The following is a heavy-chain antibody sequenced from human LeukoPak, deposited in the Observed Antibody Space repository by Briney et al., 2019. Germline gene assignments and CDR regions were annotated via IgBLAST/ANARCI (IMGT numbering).Heavy chain of an antibody. CDR1: GFAFSNFW. CDR2: IRHDGNAK. J-gene: IGHJ4*02. D-gene: IGHD2-15*01. V-gene: IGHV3-7*01. CDR3: ATSHDSAGND. Sequence: GGSLRLSCAASGFAFSNFWMSWVRQAPGKGLEWVANIRHDGNAKNYVPSVRGRFTISRDNAKNSLYLQMNSLTVEDTAVYYCATSHDSAGNDWGQGTLVTVSS.